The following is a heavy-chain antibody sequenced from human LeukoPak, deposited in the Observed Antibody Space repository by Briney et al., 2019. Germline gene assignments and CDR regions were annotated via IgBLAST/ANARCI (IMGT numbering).Heavy chain of an antibody. J-gene: IGHJ4*02. CDR2: VYHDGDT. CDR3: AGGVQWLAHDC. CDR1: GGSIDSGPYY. V-gene: IGHV4-39*01. Sequence: SETLSLTCAVSGGSIDSGPYYWAWIRQTPEKGLEWLGTVYHDGDTKYSPSLGGQGSLSVDTSKNEFFLKVDSVTAADTGVYYCAGGVQWLAHDCWGQGNLVTVSS. D-gene: IGHD6-19*01.